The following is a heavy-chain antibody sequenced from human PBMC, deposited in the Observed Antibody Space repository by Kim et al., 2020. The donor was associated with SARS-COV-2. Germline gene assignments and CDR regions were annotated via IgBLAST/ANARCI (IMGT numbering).Heavy chain of an antibody. Sequence: GGSLRLSCTVSGLTFSDSAMHWVRQASGKGLEWVGRIRSKSNSYETAYAASVKGRFTISRDDSKNTAYLQMNSLKTEDTALYYCTRGPPYSESYWDAFDIWGQGTMVTVSP. V-gene: IGHV3-73*01. J-gene: IGHJ3*02. D-gene: IGHD1-26*01. CDR3: TRGPPYSESYWDAFDI. CDR2: IRSKSNSYET. CDR1: GLTFSDSA.